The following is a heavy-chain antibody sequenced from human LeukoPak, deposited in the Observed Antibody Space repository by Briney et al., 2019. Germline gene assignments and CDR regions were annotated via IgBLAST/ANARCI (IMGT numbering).Heavy chain of an antibody. D-gene: IGHD2-2*02. V-gene: IGHV4-31*03. J-gene: IGHJ6*02. CDR1: GGSISSGGYY. CDR3: ARDTHYCSSTSCYTRGSPDV. CDR2: IYYSGST. Sequence: SQTLSLACTVSGGSISSGGYYWSWIRQHPGKGLEWIGYIYYSGSTYYNPSLKSRVTISVDTSKNQFSLKLSSVTAADTAVYYCARDTHYCSSTSCYTRGSPDVWGQGTTVTVSS.